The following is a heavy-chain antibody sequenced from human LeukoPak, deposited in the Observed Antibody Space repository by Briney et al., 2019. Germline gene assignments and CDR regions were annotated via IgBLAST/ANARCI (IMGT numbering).Heavy chain of an antibody. D-gene: IGHD5-24*01. V-gene: IGHV1-24*01. J-gene: IGHJ1*01. CDR3: ATSRTRRDGPEGGGEYFQH. Sequence: ASVKVSCKVSGYTLTELSMHWVRQAPGKGLEWMGGFDPEDGETIYAQKFQGRVTMTEDTSTDTAYMELSSLRSEDTAVYYCATSRTRRDGPEGGGEYFQHWGQGTLVTVSS. CDR1: GYTLTELS. CDR2: FDPEDGET.